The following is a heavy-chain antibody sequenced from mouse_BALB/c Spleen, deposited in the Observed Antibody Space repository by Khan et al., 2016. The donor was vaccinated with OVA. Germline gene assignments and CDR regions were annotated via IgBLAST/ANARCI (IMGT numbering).Heavy chain of an antibody. CDR2: IWAGGNT. CDR1: GFSLISYG. Sequence: QVQLKESGPGLVAPSQSLSITCTVSGFSLISYGVHWVRQPPGKGLEWLGVIWAGGNTNYNSALMSRLNISQDNSKSQVFLKMNSLQTDDTAMYVWAREPPIHYYGYRTLDYGGQGTSVTVSS. J-gene: IGHJ4*01. CDR3: AREPPIHYYGYRTLDY. V-gene: IGHV2-9*02. D-gene: IGHD1-2*01.